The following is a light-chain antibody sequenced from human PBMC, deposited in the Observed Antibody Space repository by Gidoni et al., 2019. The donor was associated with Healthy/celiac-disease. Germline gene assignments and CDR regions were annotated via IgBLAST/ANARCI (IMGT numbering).Light chain of an antibody. Sequence: DIQMTQSPSSLSASVGDRATITCRASQSISSYLNWYQQKPGKAPKLLTYAASSLQSGVPSRFSGSGSGTDFTLTISSLQPEDFATYYCQQSYSTPFTFGPGTKVDIK. CDR2: AAS. CDR3: QQSYSTPFT. CDR1: QSISSY. J-gene: IGKJ3*01. V-gene: IGKV1-39*01.